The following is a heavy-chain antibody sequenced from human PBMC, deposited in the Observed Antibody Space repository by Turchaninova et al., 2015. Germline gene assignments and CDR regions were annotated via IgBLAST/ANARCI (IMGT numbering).Heavy chain of an antibody. V-gene: IGHV3-30*01. CDR1: GLSSSNYA. Sequence: GGAEVQQWMPWRLSVAASGLSSSNYAMCWVRLAPGKGLGWVAVISNDGSNKYYADSVKGRFTISRNNSKNAQYLQMNSLRAEDTAVYYCASEEFDWLLDYWGQGTLVTVSS. J-gene: IGHJ4*02. CDR2: ISNDGSNK. D-gene: IGHD3-9*01. CDR3: ASEEFDWLLDY.